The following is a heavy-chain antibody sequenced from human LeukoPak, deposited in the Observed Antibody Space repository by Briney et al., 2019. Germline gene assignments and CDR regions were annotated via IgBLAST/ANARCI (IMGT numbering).Heavy chain of an antibody. CDR1: GFTFSNYW. Sequence: GGSLRLSCAASGFTFSNYWMSWVRQAPGKGLEWVDNINQDGSEKYYVDSVKGRFTISRDNAKNSVYLQMNSLRGEDTAVYYCGRGMDYWGQGTLVTVSS. CDR2: INQDGSEK. CDR3: GRGMDY. J-gene: IGHJ4*02. V-gene: IGHV3-7*05.